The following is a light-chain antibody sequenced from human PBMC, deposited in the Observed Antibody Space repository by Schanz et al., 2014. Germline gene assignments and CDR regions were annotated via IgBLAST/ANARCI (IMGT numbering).Light chain of an antibody. V-gene: IGLV2-23*01. CDR3: CSYAGSYTWV. CDR1: SSDVGSYNL. J-gene: IGLJ3*02. CDR2: EGS. Sequence: QSALTQPASVSGSPGQSITISCTGTSSDVGSYNLVSWYQHHPGKAPKLMIYEGSKRPSGVSNRFSGSKSANTASLTISGLQAEDEADYYCCSYAGSYTWVFGGGTKLTVL.